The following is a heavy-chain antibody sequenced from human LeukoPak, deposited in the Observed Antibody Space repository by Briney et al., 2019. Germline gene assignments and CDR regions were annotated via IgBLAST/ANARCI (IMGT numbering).Heavy chain of an antibody. J-gene: IGHJ5*02. V-gene: IGHV3-33*08. D-gene: IGHD3-22*01. CDR2: IWYDGSNK. CDR1: GSTFSSYG. CDR3: ARDLWNYDSSGQGNWFDP. Sequence: GGSLRLSCAASGSTFSSYGMHWVRQAPGKGLEWVAVIWYDGSNKYYADSVKGRFTISRDNSKNTLYLQMNSLRAEDTAVYYCARDLWNYDSSGQGNWFDPWGQGTLVTVSS.